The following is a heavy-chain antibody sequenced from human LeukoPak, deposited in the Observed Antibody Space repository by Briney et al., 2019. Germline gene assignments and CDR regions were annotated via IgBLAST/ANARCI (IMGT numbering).Heavy chain of an antibody. CDR3: ARGPRLNSGSYYRNYYYYYMDV. V-gene: IGHV1-46*01. Sequence: GASVKVSCKASGYTFTSYYMHWVRQAPGQGLEWMGIINPSGGSTSYAQKFQGRVTMTRDMSTSTVYMELSSLRSEDTAVYYCARGPRLNSGSYYRNYYYYYMDVWGKGTTVTVSS. CDR1: GYTFTSYY. J-gene: IGHJ6*03. D-gene: IGHD1-26*01. CDR2: INPSGGST.